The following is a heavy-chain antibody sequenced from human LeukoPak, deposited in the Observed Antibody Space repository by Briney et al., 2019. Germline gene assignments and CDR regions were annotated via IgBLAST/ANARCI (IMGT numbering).Heavy chain of an antibody. J-gene: IGHJ4*02. CDR2: ISYDGRNE. CDR3: ARGYYHFDGSGYFDM. Sequence: GGSLRLSCAASRFTFLNYAVNWVRQAPVKGLEWVAIISYDGRNEYYAESVEGRFTISRDTSRNMISLQMNSLRPEDTAVYYCARGYYHFDGSGYFDMWGQGTLVTVSS. D-gene: IGHD3-22*01. V-gene: IGHV3-30*01. CDR1: RFTFLNYA.